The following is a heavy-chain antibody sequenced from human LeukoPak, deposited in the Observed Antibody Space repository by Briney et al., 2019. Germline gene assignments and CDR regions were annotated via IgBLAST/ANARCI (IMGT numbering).Heavy chain of an antibody. CDR2: ISYDGSNK. Sequence: GGSLRLSCAASGFAFSSYAMHWVRQAPGKGLEWVAVISYDGSNKYYADSVKGRFTISRDNSKNTLYLQMNSLRAEDTAVYYCARVQPWSSSSDYWGQGTLVTVSS. CDR1: GFAFSSYA. CDR3: ARVQPWSSSSDY. V-gene: IGHV3-30*04. D-gene: IGHD6-6*01. J-gene: IGHJ4*02.